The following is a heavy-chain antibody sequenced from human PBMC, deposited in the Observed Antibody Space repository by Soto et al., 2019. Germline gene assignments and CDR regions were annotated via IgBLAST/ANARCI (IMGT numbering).Heavy chain of an antibody. D-gene: IGHD6-6*01. CDR3: ASLGIAARPARDGMDV. CDR2: IIPIFGTA. CDR1: GGTFSSYA. J-gene: IGHJ6*02. Sequence: QVQLVQSGAEVKKPGSSVKVSCKASGGTFSSYAISWVRQAPGQGLEWMGGIIPIFGTANYAQKFQGRVTIPADEDTSTAYMELSSLRSEDTAVYYCASLGIAARPARDGMDVWGQGTTVTVSS. V-gene: IGHV1-69*12.